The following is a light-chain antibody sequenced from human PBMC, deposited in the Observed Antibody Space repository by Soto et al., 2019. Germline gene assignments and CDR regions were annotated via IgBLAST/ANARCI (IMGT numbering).Light chain of an antibody. V-gene: IGKV4-1*01. CDR3: EQYYTTLT. J-gene: IGKJ4*01. CDR1: QSVLYSSDNKNY. Sequence: DLVMTQSPDSLAVSLGERATINCKSSQSVLYSSDNKNYLAWYQQKPGQPPKLLIYWASTRDSGVPDRFSGSGSGTDFSLTISSVQAEDVAVYFCEQYYTTLTFGGGTKVEIK. CDR2: WAS.